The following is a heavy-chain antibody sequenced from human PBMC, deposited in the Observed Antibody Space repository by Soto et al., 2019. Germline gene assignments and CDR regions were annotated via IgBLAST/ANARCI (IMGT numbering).Heavy chain of an antibody. D-gene: IGHD4-17*01. CDR2: ISSSSSTI. CDR1: GFTFSSYS. Sequence: GGSLRLSCAASGFTFSSYSMNWVRQAPGKGLEWVSYISSSSSTIYYADSVKGRFTICRDNAKNSLYLQMNSLRAEDTAVYYCARDGDTVTRSDAFDIWGQGTMVTVSS. CDR3: ARDGDTVTRSDAFDI. J-gene: IGHJ3*02. V-gene: IGHV3-48*01.